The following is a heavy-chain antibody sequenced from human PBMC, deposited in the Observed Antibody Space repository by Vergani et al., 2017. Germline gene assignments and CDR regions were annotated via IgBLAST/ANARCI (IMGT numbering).Heavy chain of an antibody. J-gene: IGHJ5*02. CDR3: ARIEGRGGWFDP. Sequence: QVTLRESGPALVKPTQTLTLTCTFSGFSLSTSGMCVSWIRQPPVKALEWLALIDWDDDKYYSTSLKTRLTISKDTSKNQVVLTMTNMDPVDTATYYCARIEGRGGWFDPWGQGTLVTVSS. CDR2: IDWDDDK. V-gene: IGHV2-70*01. CDR1: GFSLSTSGMC. D-gene: IGHD3-10*01.